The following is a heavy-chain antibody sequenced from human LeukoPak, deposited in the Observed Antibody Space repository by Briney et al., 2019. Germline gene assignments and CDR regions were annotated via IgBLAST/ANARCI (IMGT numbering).Heavy chain of an antibody. J-gene: IGHJ4*02. CDR3: ATVSDLLFYFAS. D-gene: IGHD5/OR15-5a*01. CDR1: GFTFSSHW. CDR2: INSDGSTT. Sequence: PGGSLRLSCAASGFTFSSHWMHWVRQAPGKGLVWVSRINSDGSTTTYADSVKGRFTISRDNANNTLYLQMDSLRVEDTAMYYCATVSDLLFYFASWGQGTLVTVSS. V-gene: IGHV3-74*01.